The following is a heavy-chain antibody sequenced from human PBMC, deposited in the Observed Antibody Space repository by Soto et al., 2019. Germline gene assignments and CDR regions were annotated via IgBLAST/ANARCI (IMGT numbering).Heavy chain of an antibody. J-gene: IGHJ6*04. Sequence: SQTLSLTCAISGDSVSSNSAAWNWIRQSPSRGLEWLGRTYYRSKWYNDYAVSVKSRITINPDASKDQFSLQLNSVTPEDTAVYYCARDKGTLVLDYYCYGMDVWGEGNSVSVSS. V-gene: IGHV6-1*01. CDR3: ARDKGTLVLDYYCYGMDV. CDR1: GDSVSSNSAA. CDR2: TYYRSKWYN. D-gene: IGHD6-13*01.